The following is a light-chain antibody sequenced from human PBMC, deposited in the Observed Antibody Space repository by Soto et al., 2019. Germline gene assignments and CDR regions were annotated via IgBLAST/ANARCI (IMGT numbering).Light chain of an antibody. CDR1: QSLVHGDGNTY. CDR2: KIS. J-gene: IGKJ2*01. V-gene: IGKV2-24*01. CDR3: MQATQFPGT. Sequence: DIVMTQTPLSSPVTLGQPASISCRSSQSLVHGDGNTYLSWLQQRPGQPPRLLIYKISKRSSGVPDRFSGSGAGTDFTLKISKVEAEDVGVYYSMQATQFPGTFGQGTRLEIK.